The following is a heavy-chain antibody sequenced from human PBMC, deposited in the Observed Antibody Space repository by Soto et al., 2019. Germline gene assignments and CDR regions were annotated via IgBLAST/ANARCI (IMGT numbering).Heavy chain of an antibody. CDR2: INSDGSTI. CDR3: ARDTTDHIVVVTADDAFDI. D-gene: IGHD2-21*02. CDR1: GFTFSSYW. V-gene: IGHV3-74*01. J-gene: IGHJ3*02. Sequence: PGGSLRLSCAASGFTFSSYWMHWVRQAPGKGLVWVSRINSDGSTISYADSVKGRFSVSRDNTKNTLYLQMNSLRAEDTAVYYCARDTTDHIVVVTADDAFDIWGQVTMVTVSS.